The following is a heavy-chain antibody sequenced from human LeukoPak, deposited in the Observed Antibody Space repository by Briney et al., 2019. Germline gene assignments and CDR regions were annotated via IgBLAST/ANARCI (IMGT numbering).Heavy chain of an antibody. D-gene: IGHD2-2*01. V-gene: IGHV4-34*01. CDR1: GGSFSGYY. J-gene: IGHJ3*02. CDR2: INHSGST. CDR3: ARGRSYVVVPAASPAFDI. Sequence: PSETLSLTCAVYGGSFSGYYWSWIRQPPGKGLEWIGEINHSGSTNYNPSLKSRGTISVDTSKNQFSLKLSSVTAADTAVYYCARGRSYVVVPAASPAFDIWGQGTMVSVSS.